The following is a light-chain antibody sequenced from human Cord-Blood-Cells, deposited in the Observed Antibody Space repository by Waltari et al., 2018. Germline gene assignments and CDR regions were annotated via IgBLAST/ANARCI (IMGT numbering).Light chain of an antibody. CDR3: QQRSNWLT. Sequence: ELVLTQSPATLSLSPGERATLSCRASQSVSSYLAWYQQKPGQAPRLLIYVASNRATGIPARFSGSGSGTDFTLTISSLEPEDFAVYYCQQRSNWLTFGGGTKVEIK. CDR2: VAS. J-gene: IGKJ4*01. V-gene: IGKV3-11*01. CDR1: QSVSSY.